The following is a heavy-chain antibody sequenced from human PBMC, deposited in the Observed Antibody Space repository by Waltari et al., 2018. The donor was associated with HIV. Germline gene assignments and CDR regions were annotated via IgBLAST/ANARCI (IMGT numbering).Heavy chain of an antibody. CDR1: GFTLHAYV. Sequence: ELQLVESGGGVLRPGGAVRLSCAASGFTLHAYVLHWVSQAPGQGLVWVSCIKWNGAKSGYADSVKGRFTISRDKAKNSVSMHRNSLRAEDTAFYYCARWGYGMDVWGNYRPTDYWGQGTLVTVSS. V-gene: IGHV3-20*04. CDR3: ARWGYGMDVWGNYRPTDY. J-gene: IGHJ4*02. D-gene: IGHD3-16*02. CDR2: IKWNGAKS.